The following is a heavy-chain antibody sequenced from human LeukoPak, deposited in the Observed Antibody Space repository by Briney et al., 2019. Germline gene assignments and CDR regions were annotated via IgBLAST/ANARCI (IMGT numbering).Heavy chain of an antibody. CDR1: GGSISSYY. D-gene: IGHD3-22*01. CDR3: ARPNYYDSSGYYYRSYYFDY. V-gene: IGHV4-59*12. J-gene: IGHJ4*02. Sequence: SETLSLTCTVSGGSISSYYWSWIRQPPGKGLEWIGYIYYSGSTNYDPSLKSRVTISVDTSKNQFSLKLSSVTAADTAVYYCARPNYYDSSGYYYRSYYFDYWGQGTLVTVSS. CDR2: IYYSGST.